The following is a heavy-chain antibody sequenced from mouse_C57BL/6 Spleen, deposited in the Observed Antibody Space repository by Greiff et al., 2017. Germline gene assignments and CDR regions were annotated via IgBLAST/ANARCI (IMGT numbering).Heavy chain of an antibody. CDR3: AREATVVASPIAY. V-gene: IGHV14-3*01. D-gene: IGHD1-1*01. CDR1: GFNIKNTY. Sequence: VQLKESVAELVRPGASVKLSCTASGFNIKNTYMHWVKQRPEQGLEWIGRIYPANGNTKYAPKFQGKATLTADTSSNTAYMQLSSLTSEDTASYYCAREATVVASPIAYWGQGTLVTVSA. J-gene: IGHJ3*01. CDR2: IYPANGNT.